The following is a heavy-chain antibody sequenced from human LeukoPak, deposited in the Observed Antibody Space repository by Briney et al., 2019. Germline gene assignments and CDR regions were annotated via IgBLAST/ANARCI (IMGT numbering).Heavy chain of an antibody. CDR3: ARGGEDRDY. CDR2: IKYDGSDK. D-gene: IGHD2-15*01. V-gene: IGHV3-7*01. Sequence: PGGSLRLSCVASGFIFSSHWMSWVRQAPGKGLEWVANIKYDGSDKYYVDSVKGRFTISRDNAKNSLYLQMNSLRADDTAVYYCARGGEDRDYWGQGTLVTVSS. CDR1: GFIFSSHW. J-gene: IGHJ4*02.